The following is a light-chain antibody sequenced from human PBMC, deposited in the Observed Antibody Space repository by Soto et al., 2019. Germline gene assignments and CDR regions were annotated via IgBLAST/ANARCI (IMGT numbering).Light chain of an antibody. CDR2: AAS. CDR3: QQGDSLPFI. V-gene: IGKV1-12*01. J-gene: IGKJ4*01. Sequence: DIQMTQSPSSVSASVGDRVTITCRASQDISSWVAWYQQKPGKAPKLLISAASSLQSGVPRRFSGSGSGADFTLIISSLQPEDFATYFCQQGDSLPFIFGGGTKVEIK. CDR1: QDISSW.